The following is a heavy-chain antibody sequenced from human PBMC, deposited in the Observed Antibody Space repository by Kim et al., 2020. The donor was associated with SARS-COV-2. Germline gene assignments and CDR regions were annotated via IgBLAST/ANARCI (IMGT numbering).Heavy chain of an antibody. D-gene: IGHD3-22*01. Sequence: ASVQVSCKASGYTFTSYDINWVRQATGQGLEWMGWMNPNSGNTGYAQKFQGRVTMTRNTSISTAYMELSSLRSEDTAVYYCARGYYDSSGYYMVNYYYYGMDVWGHGTTVTVSS. CDR2: MNPNSGNT. J-gene: IGHJ6*02. CDR3: ARGYYDSSGYYMVNYYYYGMDV. CDR1: GYTFTSYD. V-gene: IGHV1-8*01.